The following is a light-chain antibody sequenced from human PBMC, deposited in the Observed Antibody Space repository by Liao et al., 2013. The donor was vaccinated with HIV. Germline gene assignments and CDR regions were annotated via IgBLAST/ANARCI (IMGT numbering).Light chain of an antibody. V-gene: IGLV3-21*01. CDR2: YDN. CDR3: QVWDSNSSHYV. CDR1: NIGSQG. Sequence: SYVLTQPPSVSVAPGKTAMITCGGDNIGSQGVHWYQQKPGQAPVLVIYYDNDRPSGIPERFSGSNSGNTATLTINRVEAGDEADYYCQVWDSNSSHYVFGTGTKVTVL. J-gene: IGLJ1*01.